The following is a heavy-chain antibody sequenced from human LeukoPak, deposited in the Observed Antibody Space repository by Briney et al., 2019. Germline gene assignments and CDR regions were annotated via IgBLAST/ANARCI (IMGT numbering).Heavy chain of an antibody. V-gene: IGHV3-21*01. CDR2: ISGSSSYI. Sequence: GGSLRLSCAASGFTFSDFTLDWVRQAPGKGLEWVSSISGSSSYIYYADSVKGRFTISRDNAKNSLYLQMNSLRAEDTAIYYCARGYYGSGPSPQFDYWGQGTLVTVSS. D-gene: IGHD3-10*01. J-gene: IGHJ4*02. CDR3: ARGYYGSGPSPQFDY. CDR1: GFTFSDFT.